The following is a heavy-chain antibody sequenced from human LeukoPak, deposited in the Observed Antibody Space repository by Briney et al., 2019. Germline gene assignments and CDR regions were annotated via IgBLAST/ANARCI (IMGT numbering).Heavy chain of an antibody. D-gene: IGHD3-10*01. V-gene: IGHV4-34*01. Sequence: SETLSLTCAVYGVSFSDYYWSWIRQPPGKGLEWIGEINHTGTTNYNPSLKSRVTISVDTSKNQFSLKLSSVTAADTAVYYCARYLNYYGSGSYVDYWGQGTLVTVSS. CDR3: ARYLNYYGSGSYVDY. J-gene: IGHJ4*02. CDR1: GVSFSDYY. CDR2: INHTGTT.